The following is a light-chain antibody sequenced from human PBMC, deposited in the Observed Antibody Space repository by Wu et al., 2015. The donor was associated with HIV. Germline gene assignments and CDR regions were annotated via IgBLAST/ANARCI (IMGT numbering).Light chain of an antibody. V-gene: IGKV3-11*01. CDR1: QSVGSN. J-gene: IGKJ3*01. CDR2: LTS. Sequence: EIVLTQSPATLSLSPGERATLSCRASQSVGSNLAWYQQKPGQAPRLLIYLTSTRATGIPARFSGIGSGTDFTLTISSLEPEDFAIYYCQQRSSWFTFGPGTRVDIK. CDR3: QQRSSWFT.